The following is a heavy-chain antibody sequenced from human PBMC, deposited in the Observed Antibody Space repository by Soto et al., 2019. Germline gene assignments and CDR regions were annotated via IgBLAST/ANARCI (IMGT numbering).Heavy chain of an antibody. CDR1: GFSLSNARMG. D-gene: IGHD6-19*01. V-gene: IGHV2-26*01. J-gene: IGHJ6*02. Sequence: SGPTLVNPTETLTLTCTVSGFSLSNARMGVSWIRQPPGKAPEWLAHIFSNDEKSYSTSLKSRLTISKDTSKSQVVLTMTNMDPVDTATYYCARIRRYSSGWYHYYYGMDVWGQGTTVTVSS. CDR2: IFSNDEK. CDR3: ARIRRYSSGWYHYYYGMDV.